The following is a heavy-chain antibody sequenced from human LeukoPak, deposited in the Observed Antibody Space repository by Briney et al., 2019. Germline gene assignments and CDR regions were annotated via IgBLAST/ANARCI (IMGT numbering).Heavy chain of an antibody. CDR2: MNPNSGNT. D-gene: IGHD6-13*01. V-gene: IGHV1-8*03. Sequence: ASVKVPCKASGYTFTSYDINWVRQATGQGLEWMGWMNPNSGNTGYAQKFQGRVTITRDTSISTAYMELSSLRSEDTAVYYCARARSSSWQLLSAWGQGTLVTVSS. CDR1: GYTFTSYD. J-gene: IGHJ4*02. CDR3: ARARSSSWQLLSA.